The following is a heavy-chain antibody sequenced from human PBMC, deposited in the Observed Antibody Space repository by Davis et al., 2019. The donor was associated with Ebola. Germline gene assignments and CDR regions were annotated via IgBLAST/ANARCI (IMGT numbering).Heavy chain of an antibody. J-gene: IGHJ6*03. Sequence: ASVKVSCKASGYTFTGYYIHWVRQAPGQGPEWMGWINPNSGGTNYAQKFQGRVTFTIDTSTSTVYMDLRSLKSDDTAVYYCARLQYYYYMDIWGNGTTVTVSS. CDR3: ARLQYYYYMDI. CDR2: INPNSGGT. CDR1: GYTFTGYY. V-gene: IGHV1-2*02.